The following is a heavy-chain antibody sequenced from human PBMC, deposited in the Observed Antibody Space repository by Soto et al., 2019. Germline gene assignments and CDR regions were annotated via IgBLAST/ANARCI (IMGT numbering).Heavy chain of an antibody. CDR2: IWYDGSNK. CDR1: GFTFSSYG. CDR3: ARDEAVVVVAATHYYFDY. V-gene: IGHV3-33*01. Sequence: GGSLRLSCAASGFTFSSYGMHWVRQAPGKGLEWVAVIWYDGSNKYYADSVKGRFTISRDNSKTTLYLQMNSLRAEDTAVYYCARDEAVVVVAATHYYFDYWGQGTLVTVSS. J-gene: IGHJ4*02. D-gene: IGHD2-15*01.